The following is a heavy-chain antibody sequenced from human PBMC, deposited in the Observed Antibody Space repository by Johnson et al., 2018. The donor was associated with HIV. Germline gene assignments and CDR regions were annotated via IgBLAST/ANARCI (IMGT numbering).Heavy chain of an antibody. CDR1: GFTFSSYA. V-gene: IGHV3-30-3*01. CDR3: AKGGYCSGGSCYPDAFDI. CDR2: ISYDGSNK. D-gene: IGHD2-15*01. Sequence: QVQLVESGGGVVQHGRSLRLSCAASGFTFSSYAMHWVRQAPGKGLEWVAVISYDGSNKYYADSVKGRFTISRDNSKNTLYLQMNSLRAEDTAVYYCAKGGYCSGGSCYPDAFDIWGQGTMVTVSS. J-gene: IGHJ3*02.